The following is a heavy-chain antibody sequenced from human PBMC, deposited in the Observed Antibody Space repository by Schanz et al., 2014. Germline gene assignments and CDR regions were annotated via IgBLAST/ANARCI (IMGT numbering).Heavy chain of an antibody. Sequence: VQLVDSGGGLVKPGGSLRLSCAASGFTFSSYSMNWVRQAPGKGLEWVSYISSSSSTRYYADSMKGRFTVSRDNAENALYLQMNSLRAEDTAVYYCARDLPRTFLFDYWGQGTLVTVSS. CDR3: ARDLPRTFLFDY. V-gene: IGHV3-48*01. CDR2: ISSSSSTR. J-gene: IGHJ4*02. CDR1: GFTFSSYS.